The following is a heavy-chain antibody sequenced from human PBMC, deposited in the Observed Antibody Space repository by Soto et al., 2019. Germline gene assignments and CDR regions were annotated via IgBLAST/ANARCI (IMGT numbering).Heavy chain of an antibody. D-gene: IGHD4-17*01. Sequence: SVKVSCKASGGTFSSYTISWVRQAPGQGLEWMGRIIPILGIANYAQKFQGRVTITADESTSTAYMELSSLRSEDTAVYYCAREVSGPYGDYDSAFDIWGQGTMVTVSS. V-gene: IGHV1-69*04. CDR1: GGTFSSYT. J-gene: IGHJ3*02. CDR2: IIPILGIA. CDR3: AREVSGPYGDYDSAFDI.